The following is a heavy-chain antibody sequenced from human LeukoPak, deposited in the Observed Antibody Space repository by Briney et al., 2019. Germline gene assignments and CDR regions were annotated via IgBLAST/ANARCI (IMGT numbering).Heavy chain of an antibody. D-gene: IGHD5-12*01. CDR3: AKGMGGGYDSRYHY. J-gene: IGHJ4*02. CDR2: ISDGGVST. V-gene: IGHV3-23*01. Sequence: GGSLRLSCAASGFTFSSNGMGWVRQAPGKRLEWVSMISDGGVSTYYADSVKGRFTISRDNSKNTLFLQMNSLRAEDTAVYYCAKGMGGGYDSRYHYWGQGTLVTVSS. CDR1: GFTFSSNG.